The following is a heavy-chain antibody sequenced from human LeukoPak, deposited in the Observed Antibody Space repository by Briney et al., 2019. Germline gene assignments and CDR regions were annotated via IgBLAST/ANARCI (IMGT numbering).Heavy chain of an antibody. D-gene: IGHD5-24*01. CDR3: ARVVSADGYMGDFDY. V-gene: IGHV1-69*05. CDR1: GGTFSSYA. Sequence: SVKVSCKASGGTFSSYAISWVRQAPGQGLEWMGEIIPIFGTANYAQKFQGRVTITTDESTSTAYMELSSLRSEDTAVYYCARVVSADGYMGDFDYWGQGTLVTVSS. CDR2: IIPIFGTA. J-gene: IGHJ4*02.